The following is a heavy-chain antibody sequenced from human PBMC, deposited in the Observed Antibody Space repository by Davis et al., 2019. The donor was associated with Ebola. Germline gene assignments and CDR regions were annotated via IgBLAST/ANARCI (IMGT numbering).Heavy chain of an antibody. CDR3: ARSAYGDYVTAFDI. V-gene: IGHV3-21*01. D-gene: IGHD4-17*01. CDR2: ISSTSSYI. Sequence: PGGSLRLSCAASGFTFSRYSMNWVRQAPGKGLEWVSSISSTSSYIYYADSMKGRFTISRDNAKNSLYLQMNSLRDEDTAVYYCARSAYGDYVTAFDIWGQGTMVTVSS. J-gene: IGHJ3*02. CDR1: GFTFSRYS.